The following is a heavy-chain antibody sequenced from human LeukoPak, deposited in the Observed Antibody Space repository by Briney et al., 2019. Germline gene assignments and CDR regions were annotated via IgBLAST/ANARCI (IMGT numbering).Heavy chain of an antibody. J-gene: IGHJ4*02. CDR3: ARGLLVGAYY. CDR1: GGSISSGGYY. CDR2: INHSGST. Sequence: SETLSLTCTVSGGSISSGGYYWSWIRQPPGKGLEWIGEINHSGSTNYNPSLKSRVTISVDTSKNQFSLKLSSVTAADTAVYYCARGLLVGAYYWGQGTLVTVSS. V-gene: IGHV4-39*07. D-gene: IGHD1-26*01.